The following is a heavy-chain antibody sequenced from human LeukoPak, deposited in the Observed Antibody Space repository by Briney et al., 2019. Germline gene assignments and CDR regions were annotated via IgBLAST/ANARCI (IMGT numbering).Heavy chain of an antibody. CDR3: AKDQMALFDY. V-gene: IGHV3-30*18. D-gene: IGHD5-24*01. J-gene: IGHJ4*02. CDR1: GFTFSSYG. CDR2: ISYDGSNK. Sequence: GRSLRLSCAASGFTFSSYGVHWVRQAPGKGLEWVAVISYDGSNKYYADSVKGRFTISRDNSKNTLYLQMNSLRAEDTAVYYCAKDQMALFDYWGQGTLVTVSS.